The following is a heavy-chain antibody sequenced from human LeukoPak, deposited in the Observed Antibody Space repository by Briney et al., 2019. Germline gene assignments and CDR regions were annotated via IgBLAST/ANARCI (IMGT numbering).Heavy chain of an antibody. Sequence: GGSLRLSCAASGFTFSSYAMHWVRQAPGKGLEWVAVISYDGSNKYYADSVKGRFTISRDNSKNTLYLQMNSLRAEDTAVYYCARWAYGDSKGSYFDYWRQGTLVTVSS. D-gene: IGHD4-17*01. J-gene: IGHJ4*02. V-gene: IGHV3-30-3*01. CDR3: ARWAYGDSKGSYFDY. CDR2: ISYDGSNK. CDR1: GFTFSSYA.